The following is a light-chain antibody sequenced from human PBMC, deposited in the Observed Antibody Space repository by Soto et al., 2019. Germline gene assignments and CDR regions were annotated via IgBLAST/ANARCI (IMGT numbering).Light chain of an antibody. J-gene: IGKJ1*01. CDR2: KAS. CDR3: QPYNSYSRT. V-gene: IGKV1-5*03. Sequence: QMTQSPSTLSASVGDRVTITCRASESISNFLAWYQQKPGKAPNLLIYKASSLESGVPSRFSGSGSGTEFTLTISSLQPDDFATYYCQPYNSYSRTFGQGTKVDIK. CDR1: ESISNF.